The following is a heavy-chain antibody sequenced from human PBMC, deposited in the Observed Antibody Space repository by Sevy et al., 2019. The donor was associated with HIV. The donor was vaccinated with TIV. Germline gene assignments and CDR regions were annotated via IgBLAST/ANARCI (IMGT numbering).Heavy chain of an antibody. CDR1: GGSITSLY. CDR3: AGENAWGRGYS. Sequence: SETLSLTCTVSGGSITSLYWNWIRQPPGKGLEWIANIYYNRHINYNPSLKSRVTLSTDTSKNQFSLRLSSVTAADTAMYYCAGENAWGRGYSWGQGTLVTVSS. CDR2: IYYNRHI. D-gene: IGHD1-26*01. J-gene: IGHJ4*02. V-gene: IGHV4-59*08.